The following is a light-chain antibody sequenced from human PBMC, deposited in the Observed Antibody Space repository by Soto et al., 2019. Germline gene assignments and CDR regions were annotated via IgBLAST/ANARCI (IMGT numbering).Light chain of an antibody. Sequence: DIVLTQSPDSLAVSLGERATINCKSSQSVLFSSNNKNCLAWYQQKPGQPPKLLIYWASTRESGVPDRFSGSGSGTDFTLTISSLQAEDVAAYYCQQYCPTPVTFGPGTKVDIK. CDR3: QQYCPTPVT. CDR1: QSVLFSSNNKNC. CDR2: WAS. V-gene: IGKV4-1*01. J-gene: IGKJ3*01.